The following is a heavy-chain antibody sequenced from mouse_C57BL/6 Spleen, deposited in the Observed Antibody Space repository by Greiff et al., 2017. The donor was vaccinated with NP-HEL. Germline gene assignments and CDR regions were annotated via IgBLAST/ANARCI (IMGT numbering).Heavy chain of an antibody. CDR2: INPSNGGT. CDR3: ARCEHYGSSKSYAMDY. CDR1: GYTFTSYW. J-gene: IGHJ4*01. D-gene: IGHD1-1*01. Sequence: VQLQQPGTKLVKPGASVKLSCKASGYTFTSYWMHWVKQRPGQGLEWIGNINPSNGGTNYNEKFKSKATLTVDKSSSTAYMQLSSLTSEDSAVDYCARCEHYGSSKSYAMDYWGQGTSVTVSS. V-gene: IGHV1-53*01.